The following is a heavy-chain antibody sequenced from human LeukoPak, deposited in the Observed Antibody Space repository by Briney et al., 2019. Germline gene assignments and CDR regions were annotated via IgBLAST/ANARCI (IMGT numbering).Heavy chain of an antibody. J-gene: IGHJ4*02. D-gene: IGHD3-10*01. CDR1: GFTFSSYA. V-gene: IGHV3-23*01. CDR3: AKDPQLLWFGELWNYFDY. CDR2: ISGSGGGT. Sequence: GGSLRLSCAASGFTFSSYAMSWVRQAPGKGLEWVSAISGSGGGTYYADSVKGRFTISRDNSENTLYLQMNSLRAEDTAVYYCAKDPQLLWFGELWNYFDYWGQGTLVTVSS.